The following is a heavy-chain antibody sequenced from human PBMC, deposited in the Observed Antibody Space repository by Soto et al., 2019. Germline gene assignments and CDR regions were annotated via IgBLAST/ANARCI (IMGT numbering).Heavy chain of an antibody. CDR3: ARDRGPSSGYYPYWFDP. V-gene: IGHV1-69*12. D-gene: IGHD3-22*01. CDR2: IIPIFGTA. CDR1: GGTFSSYA. J-gene: IGHJ5*02. Sequence: QVQLVQSGAEVKKPGSSVKVSCKASGGTFSSYAISWVRQAPGQGLEWMGEIIPIFGTANYAQKFQGRVTITADESTSTASMEVSSLRSEDTAVYYCARDRGPSSGYYPYWFDPWGQGTMVTVSS.